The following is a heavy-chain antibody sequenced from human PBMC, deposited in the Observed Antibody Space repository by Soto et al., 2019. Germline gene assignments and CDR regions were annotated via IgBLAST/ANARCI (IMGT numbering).Heavy chain of an antibody. J-gene: IGHJ6*02. CDR3: ATVYGGGSYYYYGMDV. D-gene: IGHD3-16*01. Sequence: QVQLVQSGAEVKKPGSSVKVSCKASGDTFNRYVFSWVRQAPGQGLEWMGGIIPMSGTADYAQKFQGRVTVTADGSKSTGYMELSSLKSEDTAVYYCATVYGGGSYYYYGMDVWGQGTTVTVSS. CDR2: IIPMSGTA. CDR1: GDTFNRYV. V-gene: IGHV1-69*12.